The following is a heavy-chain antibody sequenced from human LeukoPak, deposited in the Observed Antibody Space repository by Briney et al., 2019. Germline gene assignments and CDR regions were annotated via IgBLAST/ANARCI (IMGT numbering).Heavy chain of an antibody. J-gene: IGHJ4*02. CDR3: ASPQPGYYDILNGHYTD. CDR1: GGSISSSSYY. Sequence: SETLSLTCTVSGGSISSSSYYWGWIRQPPGKGLEWIVSIYYSGSTYYNPSLKSRVTISVDTSKNQFSLKLSSVTAADTAVYYCASPQPGYYDILNGHYTDWGQGTLVTVSS. D-gene: IGHD3-9*01. CDR2: IYYSGST. V-gene: IGHV4-39*01.